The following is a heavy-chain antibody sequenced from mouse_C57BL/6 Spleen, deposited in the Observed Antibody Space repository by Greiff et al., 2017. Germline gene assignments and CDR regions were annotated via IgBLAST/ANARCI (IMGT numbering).Heavy chain of an antibody. D-gene: IGHD2-4*01. J-gene: IGHJ3*01. Sequence: QVQLKQSGAELARPGASVKLSCKASGYTFTSYGISWVKQRTGQGLEWIGEIYPRSGNTYYNEKFKGKATLTADKSSSTAYMELRSLTSEDSAVYFCGPYDYGVAWFAYWGQGTLVTVSA. CDR3: GPYDYGVAWFAY. CDR2: IYPRSGNT. CDR1: GYTFTSYG. V-gene: IGHV1-81*01.